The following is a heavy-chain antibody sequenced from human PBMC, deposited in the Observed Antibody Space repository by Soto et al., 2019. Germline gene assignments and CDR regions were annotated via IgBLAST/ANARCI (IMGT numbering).Heavy chain of an antibody. D-gene: IGHD3-22*01. V-gene: IGHV3-49*03. CDR2: IRSKAYGGTT. CDR1: GFTFGDYA. CDR3: TGEADYYDSSGYYYAYFDY. Sequence: GGSLRLSCTASGFTFGDYAMSWFRQAPGKGLEWVGFIRSKAYGGTTEYAASGKGRFTISRDDSKSIAYLQMNSLKTEDTAVYYCTGEADYYDSSGYYYAYFDYWGQGTLVTVSS. J-gene: IGHJ4*02.